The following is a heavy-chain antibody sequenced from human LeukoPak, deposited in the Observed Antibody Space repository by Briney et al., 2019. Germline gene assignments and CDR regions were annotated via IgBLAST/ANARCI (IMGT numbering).Heavy chain of an antibody. V-gene: IGHV3-30*02. CDR3: AKVWGYDILTGYYGRVDQFDY. CDR1: GFTFSSYG. D-gene: IGHD3-9*01. CDR2: IRYDGSNK. J-gene: IGHJ4*02. Sequence: GGSLRLSCAASGFTFSSYGMHWVRQAPGKGLEWVAFIRYDGSNKYYADSVKGRFTISRDNSKNTLYLQMNSLRAEDTAVYYCAKVWGYDILTGYYGRVDQFDYWGQGTLVTVSS.